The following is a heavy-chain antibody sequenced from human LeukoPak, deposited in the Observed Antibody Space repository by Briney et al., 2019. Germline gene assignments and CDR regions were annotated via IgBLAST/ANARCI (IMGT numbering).Heavy chain of an antibody. D-gene: IGHD3-22*01. J-gene: IGHJ3*02. Sequence: ASVKVSCKASGYTFTSYYMHWVRQAPGQGLEWMGIINPSGGSTSYAQKFQGRVTMTRDTSTSTVYMELSSLRSEDTAVYYCAGEYYYDSSGYGDAAFDIWGQGTMVTVSS. CDR1: GYTFTSYY. V-gene: IGHV1-46*01. CDR2: INPSGGST. CDR3: AGEYYYDSSGYGDAAFDI.